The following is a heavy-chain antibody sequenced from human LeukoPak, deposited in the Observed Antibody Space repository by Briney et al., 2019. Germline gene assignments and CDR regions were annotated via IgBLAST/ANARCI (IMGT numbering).Heavy chain of an antibody. Sequence: ETLSLTCTVSGGSISSYYWSWIRQPPGKGLEWVSAISGSGGSTYYADSVKGRFTISRDNSKNTLYLQMNSLRAEDTAVYYCAKGKAGYSSSSRYYFDYWGQGTLVTVSS. CDR1: GGSISSYY. D-gene: IGHD6-13*01. CDR2: ISGSGGST. V-gene: IGHV3-23*01. J-gene: IGHJ4*02. CDR3: AKGKAGYSSSSRYYFDY.